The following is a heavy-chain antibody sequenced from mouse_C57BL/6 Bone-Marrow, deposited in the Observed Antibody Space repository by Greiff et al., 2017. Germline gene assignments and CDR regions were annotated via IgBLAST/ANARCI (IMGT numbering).Heavy chain of an antibody. D-gene: IGHD1-1*01. V-gene: IGHV1-69*01. CDR2: IDPSDSYT. CDR3: ARGGAIATVVDWCFGV. CDR1: GYTFTSYW. Sequence: QVQLQQPGAELVMPGASVKLSCKASGYTFTSYWMHWVKQRPGQGLEWIGEIDPSDSYTNYNQKFKGKSTLTVDKSSSTAYMQLSSLTSEDSAVYYCARGGAIATVVDWCFGVWSTGATVTVSP. J-gene: IGHJ1*03.